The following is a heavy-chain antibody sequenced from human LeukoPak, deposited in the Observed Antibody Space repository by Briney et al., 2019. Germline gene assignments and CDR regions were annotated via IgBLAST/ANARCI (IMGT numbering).Heavy chain of an antibody. Sequence: PSETLSLTCTVSGGSISSSSYYWGWIRQPPGKGLEWIGSIYYSGSTYYNPSLKSRVTISVDTSKNQFSLKLSSVTAADTAVYYCARVASEGVYYYYYYMDVWGKGTTVTVSS. D-gene: IGHD3-16*01. J-gene: IGHJ6*03. CDR1: GGSISSSSYY. CDR2: IYYSGST. V-gene: IGHV4-39*07. CDR3: ARVASEGVYYYYYYMDV.